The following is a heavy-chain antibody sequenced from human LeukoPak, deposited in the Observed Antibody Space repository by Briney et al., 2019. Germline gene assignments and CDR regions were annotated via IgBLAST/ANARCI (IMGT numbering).Heavy chain of an antibody. D-gene: IGHD3-22*01. V-gene: IGHV3-53*01. CDR1: GFTVSSNY. CDR3: ARDGYDSNGYSGY. J-gene: IGHJ4*02. Sequence: GGSLRLSCAASGFTVSSNYMTWVRQAPGRGLEWVSVIYRGGPPYYQVYVKGRFPISRDNSKNPLYLQMNSLRAEDTAVYYCARDGYDSNGYSGYWGQGTLVTVSS. CDR2: IYRGGPP.